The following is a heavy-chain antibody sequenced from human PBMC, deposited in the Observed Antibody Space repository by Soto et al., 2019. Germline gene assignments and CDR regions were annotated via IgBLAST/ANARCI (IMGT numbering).Heavy chain of an antibody. J-gene: IGHJ4*02. Sequence: EVQLLESGGGLVQPGGSLRLSCAASGFIFSDYAMSWVRQAPGKGLEWVSAISGSGGSTYYADSVKGRFSISRDNSKNTLYLQMNSLRAEDTAVYYCAKDSQWLVPNAPDYWGQGTLVTVSS. CDR3: AKDSQWLVPNAPDY. V-gene: IGHV3-23*01. CDR1: GFIFSDYA. D-gene: IGHD6-19*01. CDR2: ISGSGGST.